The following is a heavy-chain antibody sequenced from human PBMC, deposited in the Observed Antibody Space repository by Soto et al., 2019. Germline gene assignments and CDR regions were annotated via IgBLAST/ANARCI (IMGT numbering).Heavy chain of an antibody. Sequence: SETLSLTCTVSGDSIISSDFYWGWVRQPPGKGLEWIGSIFYLGSSYYTPSLKSRVTMSVDTSKNQFSLRLRSVPAADTALYFCARHSLALRKNNWFDPWGQGIMVTVSS. V-gene: IGHV4-39*01. CDR1: GDSIISSDFY. CDR3: ARHSLALRKNNWFDP. D-gene: IGHD3-3*02. J-gene: IGHJ5*02. CDR2: IFYLGSS.